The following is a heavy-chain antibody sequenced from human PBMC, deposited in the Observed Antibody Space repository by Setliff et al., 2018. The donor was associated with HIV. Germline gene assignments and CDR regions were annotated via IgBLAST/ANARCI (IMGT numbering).Heavy chain of an antibody. CDR3: AIHRPYYYDSSGYYYEGITDY. CDR2: INHSGST. V-gene: IGHV4-34*01. D-gene: IGHD3-22*01. J-gene: IGHJ4*02. Sequence: SETLSLTCAVYGGSFSGYYWSWIRQPPGKGLEWIGEINHSGSTNYNPSLKSRVTISVDTSKNQFSLKLSSVTAADTAVYYCAIHRPYYYDSSGYYYEGITDYWGQGTLVTVSS. CDR1: GGSFSGYY.